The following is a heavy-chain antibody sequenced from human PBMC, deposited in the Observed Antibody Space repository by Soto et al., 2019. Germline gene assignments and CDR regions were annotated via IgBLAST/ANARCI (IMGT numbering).Heavy chain of an antibody. D-gene: IGHD2-15*01. CDR1: GGSFSSYT. CDR3: ARDRRPNWSGGSGDSHGCFDL. V-gene: IGHV1-69*04. Sequence: SVRGSCKASGGSFSSYTISWVRQAPGQGLEWMGRIIPILGIANYAQKFQGRVTITADKSTSTAYMELSSLRSEDTAVYYCARDRRPNWSGGSGDSHGCFDLWGRGTLVTVSS. J-gene: IGHJ2*01. CDR2: IIPILGIA.